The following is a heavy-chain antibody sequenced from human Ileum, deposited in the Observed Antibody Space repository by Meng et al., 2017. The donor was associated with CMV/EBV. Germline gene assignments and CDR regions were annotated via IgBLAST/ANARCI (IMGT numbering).Heavy chain of an antibody. D-gene: IGHD3-3*01. Sequence: SETLSLTCTVSGGSISSSSYYWGWIRQPPGKGLEWIGTIYYSGSTYYNPSLKSRVTISVDTSKNQFSLKLSSVTAADTAVYYCARDFWSGYSGQHWGQGTLVTVSS. CDR1: GGSISSSSYY. CDR2: IYYSGST. V-gene: IGHV4-39*02. CDR3: ARDFWSGYSGQH. J-gene: IGHJ1*01.